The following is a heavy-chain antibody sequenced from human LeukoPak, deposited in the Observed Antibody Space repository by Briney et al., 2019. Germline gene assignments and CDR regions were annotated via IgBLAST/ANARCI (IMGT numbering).Heavy chain of an antibody. CDR1: GFTFSDYY. Sequence: KPGGSLRPSCAASGFTFSDYYMSWIRQAPGKGLEWVSYISSSSSYTNYADSVKGRFTISRDNAKNSLYLQMNSLRAEDTAVYYCARATVTALGAFDIWGQGTMVTVSS. CDR2: ISSSSSYT. J-gene: IGHJ3*02. V-gene: IGHV3-11*06. CDR3: ARATVTALGAFDI. D-gene: IGHD4-17*01.